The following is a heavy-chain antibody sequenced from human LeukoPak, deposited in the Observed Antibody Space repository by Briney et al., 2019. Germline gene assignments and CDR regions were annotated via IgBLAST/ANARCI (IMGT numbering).Heavy chain of an antibody. D-gene: IGHD3-10*01. Sequence: ASVKVSCKVSGYTLTELSMHWVRQAPGKGLEWMGGFDPEDGETIYAQKFQGRVTMTEDTSTDTAYMELSSLRSEDTAVYYCATDLTYYYGSGSYPTLGYWGQGTLVTVSS. V-gene: IGHV1-24*01. CDR3: ATDLTYYYGSGSYPTLGY. CDR1: GYTLTELS. CDR2: FDPEDGET. J-gene: IGHJ4*02.